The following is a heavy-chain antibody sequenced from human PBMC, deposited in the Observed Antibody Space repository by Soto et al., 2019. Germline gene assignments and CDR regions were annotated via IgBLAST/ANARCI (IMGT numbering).Heavy chain of an antibody. CDR1: GFTFSSYW. J-gene: IGHJ4*02. CDR2: INSDGSST. V-gene: IGHV3-74*01. D-gene: IGHD3-10*01. CDR3: ARGWEDMVRDIHFDY. Sequence: PGGSLRLSCAASGFTFSSYWMHWVRQAPGKGLVWVSRINSDGSSTSYADSVKGRFTISRDNAKNTLYLQMNSLRAEDTAVYYCARGWEDMVRDIHFDYWGQGTLVTVSS.